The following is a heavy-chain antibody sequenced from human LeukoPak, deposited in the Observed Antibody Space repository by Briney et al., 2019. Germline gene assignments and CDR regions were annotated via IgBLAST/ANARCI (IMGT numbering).Heavy chain of an antibody. Sequence: SETLSLTCTVSGGSISSYYWSWIRQPPGKGLEWIGYIYYSGSTNYNPSLKSRVTISVDTSKNQFPLKLSSVTAADTAVYYCARRRGSYGDYFDYWGQGTLVTVSS. D-gene: IGHD1-26*01. CDR1: GGSISSYY. CDR3: ARRRGSYGDYFDY. V-gene: IGHV4-59*08. J-gene: IGHJ4*02. CDR2: IYYSGST.